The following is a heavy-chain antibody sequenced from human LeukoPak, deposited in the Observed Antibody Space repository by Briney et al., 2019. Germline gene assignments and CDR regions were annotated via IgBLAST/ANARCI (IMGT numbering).Heavy chain of an antibody. J-gene: IGHJ4*02. Sequence: SETLSLTCTVSGGSISSYYWSWIRQPPGKGLEWIGCIYYSGSTNYNPSLKSRVTISVDTSKNQFSLKLSSVTAADTAVYYCARVIQDCSGGSCYSIDYWGQGTLVTVSS. CDR3: ARVIQDCSGGSCYSIDY. CDR2: IYYSGST. V-gene: IGHV4-59*01. D-gene: IGHD2-15*01. CDR1: GGSISSYY.